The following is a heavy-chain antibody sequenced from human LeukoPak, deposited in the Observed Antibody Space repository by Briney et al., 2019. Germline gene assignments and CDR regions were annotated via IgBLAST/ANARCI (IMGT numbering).Heavy chain of an antibody. D-gene: IGHD2-15*01. J-gene: IGHJ3*01. CDR1: GYTFTSNY. CDR2: ISPSGGST. CDR3: VRDNAGGDEAGWFKT. V-gene: IGHV1-46*01. Sequence: ASVKVSCKAFGYTFTSNYMHWVRQAPGQGPEWMGVISPSGGSTTYAQKFQGRVTLTTDMSTSTDYLELSSLRSEATPVYYCVRDNAGGDEAGWFKTCGQGALGTVSS.